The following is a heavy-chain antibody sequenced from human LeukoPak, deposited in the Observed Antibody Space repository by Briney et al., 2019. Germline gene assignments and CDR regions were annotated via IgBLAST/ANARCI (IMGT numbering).Heavy chain of an antibody. Sequence: GGSLRLPCAASGFTFSSYSMNWVRQAPGRGLEWVSYISSGGGTIYYADSVKGRFTISRDNAKNSLYLQMNSLRAEDTAVYYCARVRSGYHFDYWGQGSLVTVSS. V-gene: IGHV3-48*04. J-gene: IGHJ4*02. CDR3: ARVRSGYHFDY. D-gene: IGHD3-22*01. CDR1: GFTFSSYS. CDR2: ISSGGGTI.